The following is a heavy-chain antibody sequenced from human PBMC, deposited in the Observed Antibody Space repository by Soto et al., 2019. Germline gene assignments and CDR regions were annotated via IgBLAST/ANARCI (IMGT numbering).Heavy chain of an antibody. V-gene: IGHV3-30*18. CDR3: AKDHKWELSYFDY. Sequence: AGGSLRLSCAASGVTCISYGMHWVRQAPGKGLEWVAVISYDGSNKYYADSVKGRFTISRDNSKNTLYLQMNSLRAEDTAVYYCAKDHKWELSYFDYWGQGTLVTVSS. J-gene: IGHJ4*02. CDR1: GVTCISYG. CDR2: ISYDGSNK. D-gene: IGHD1-26*01.